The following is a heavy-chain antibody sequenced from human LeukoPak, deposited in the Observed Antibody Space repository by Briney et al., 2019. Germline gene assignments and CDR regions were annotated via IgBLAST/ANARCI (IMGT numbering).Heavy chain of an antibody. D-gene: IGHD6-19*01. Sequence: SETLSLTCTVSGGSISSSSYYWGWIRQPPGKGLEWIGSIYYSGSTYYNPSLKSRVTISVDTSKNQFSLKLSSVTAAVTAVYYCARHERGLYSSGLAGGVQAYNWFDPWGQGTLVTVSS. CDR1: GGSISSSSYY. V-gene: IGHV4-39*01. CDR2: IYYSGST. CDR3: ARHERGLYSSGLAGGVQAYNWFDP. J-gene: IGHJ5*02.